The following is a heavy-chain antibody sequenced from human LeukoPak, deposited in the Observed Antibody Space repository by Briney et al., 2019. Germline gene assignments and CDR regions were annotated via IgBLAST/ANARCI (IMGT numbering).Heavy chain of an antibody. CDR2: IYHNGSP. Sequence: PSETLSPTCTVSGASLMSYYWNWIRQPPGKGLEWIGYIYHNGSPKYNPSLKSRVTMSQDTSKSQFSLKLTSVTAADAAVYYCARTLLRGYSYGFDYWGQGTLVTVSS. J-gene: IGHJ4*02. CDR3: ARTLLRGYSYGFDY. CDR1: GASLMSYY. D-gene: IGHD5-18*01. V-gene: IGHV4-59*01.